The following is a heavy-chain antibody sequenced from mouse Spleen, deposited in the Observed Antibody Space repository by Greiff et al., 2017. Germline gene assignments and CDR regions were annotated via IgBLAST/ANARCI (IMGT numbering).Heavy chain of an antibody. D-gene: IGHD2-12*01. V-gene: IGHV1-69*01. CDR3: ARNYSYYSYHAMDY. Sequence: QVQLQQPGAELVMPGASVKLSCKASGYTFTSYWMHWVKQRPGQGLEWIGEIDPSDSYTNYNQKFKGKATLTVDKSSSTAYMQLSSLTSEDSAVYYCARNYSYYSYHAMDYWGQGTSVTVSS. J-gene: IGHJ4*01. CDR1: GYTFTSYW. CDR2: IDPSDSYT.